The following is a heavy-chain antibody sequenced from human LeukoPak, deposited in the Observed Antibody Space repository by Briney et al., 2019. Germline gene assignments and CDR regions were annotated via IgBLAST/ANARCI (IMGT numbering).Heavy chain of an antibody. D-gene: IGHD1-26*01. CDR3: AKLTVGATELDY. Sequence: GGSLRLSCAASGFTFSSAAMTWVRQVPGKGLEWVSTITGSDDRTYYADSVKGRFTISRDNSKNTLYLQMNSLRAEDTAVYYCAKLTVGATELDYWGQGTLVTVSS. CDR1: GFTFSSAA. J-gene: IGHJ4*02. CDR2: ITGSDDRT. V-gene: IGHV3-23*01.